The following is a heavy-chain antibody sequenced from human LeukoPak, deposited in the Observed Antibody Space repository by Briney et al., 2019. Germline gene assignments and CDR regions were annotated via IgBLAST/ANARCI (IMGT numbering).Heavy chain of an antibody. V-gene: IGHV2-5*01. CDR2: IYWNDDK. Sequence: SGPTLVKPTQTLTLTCTFSGFSLSTRGVGVGWIRQPPGKALEWLSLIYWNDDKRYSPSLKSRLTITKDTSKNQVVLTMTNMDPVDTATYYCATGYSSGWYPGWFDPWGQGTLVTVSS. CDR1: GFSLSTRGVG. D-gene: IGHD6-19*01. J-gene: IGHJ5*02. CDR3: ATGYSSGWYPGWFDP.